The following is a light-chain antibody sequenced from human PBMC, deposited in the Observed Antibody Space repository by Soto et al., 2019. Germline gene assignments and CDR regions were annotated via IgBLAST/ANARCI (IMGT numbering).Light chain of an antibody. CDR2: WAS. V-gene: IGKV4-1*01. CDR3: QHYYSTPYT. CDR1: QSVLHSSSNKNF. J-gene: IGKJ2*01. Sequence: DIVMTQSPDSLAVSLGERATINCKSSQSVLHSSSNKNFLXXYXXXPXXPPKVLIYWASTRESGVPDRFSGSGSGTDFTLTISSLQAEDVAVYYCQHYYSTPYTFGQGTKLEIK.